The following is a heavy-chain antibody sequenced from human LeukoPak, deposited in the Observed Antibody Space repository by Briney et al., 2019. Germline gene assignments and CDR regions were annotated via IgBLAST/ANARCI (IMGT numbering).Heavy chain of an antibody. J-gene: IGHJ3*02. CDR1: GGSISSGGYY. CDR2: IYYSGST. Sequence: SETLSLACNVYGGSISSGGYYWSWIRQHPGKGLKWIGYIYYSGSTYYNPSLRSRVTISVATSKNQFSLKLSSVTAADTAVYFCARRRVVVASTDGASGAFDIWGQGTMVTVSS. D-gene: IGHD2-15*01. V-gene: IGHV4-31*03. CDR3: ARRRVVVASTDGASGAFDI.